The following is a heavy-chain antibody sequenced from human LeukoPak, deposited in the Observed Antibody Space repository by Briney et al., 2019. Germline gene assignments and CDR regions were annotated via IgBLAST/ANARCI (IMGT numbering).Heavy chain of an antibody. Sequence: PGGSLRLSCAASGFTFSDYYMSWIRQAPGKGLEWVSVLIGSSGSTDYADSVKGRFTMSRDISKNTLFLQMNSLRAEDTAIYYCAKGAYDYIEIAYFDSWGQGTLVTVSS. CDR2: LIGSSGST. CDR1: GFTFSDYY. V-gene: IGHV3-23*01. CDR3: AKGAYDYIEIAYFDS. D-gene: IGHD5-12*01. J-gene: IGHJ4*02.